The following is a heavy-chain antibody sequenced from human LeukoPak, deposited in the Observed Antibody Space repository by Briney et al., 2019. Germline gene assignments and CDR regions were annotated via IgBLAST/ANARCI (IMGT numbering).Heavy chain of an antibody. V-gene: IGHV1-2*02. CDR2: INPNSGGT. J-gene: IGHJ4*02. CDR1: GYTFTCYY. Sequence: ASVKVSCKASGYTFTCYYMHWVRQAPGQGLEWMGWINPNSGGTNYAQKFQGRVTMTRDTSISTAYMELSRLRSDDTAVYYCARASASDYGDYRGWGQGTLVTVSS. D-gene: IGHD4-17*01. CDR3: ARASASDYGDYRG.